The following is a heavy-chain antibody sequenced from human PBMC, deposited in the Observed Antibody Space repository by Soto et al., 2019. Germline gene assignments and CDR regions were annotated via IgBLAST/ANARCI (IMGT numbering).Heavy chain of an antibody. CDR1: GFTFDDNA. CDR2: INWKSDI. J-gene: IGHJ4*02. Sequence: PGGSLRLSCAVSGFTFDDNAMHWVRQAPEKGLEWVSGINWKSDIGYADSVKGRFTISRDNAENSLYLQMNSLRAEDTALYYCAISQDRGGRTTLIYWGQGTQVTVS. V-gene: IGHV3-9*01. D-gene: IGHD4-17*01. CDR3: AISQDRGGRTTLIY.